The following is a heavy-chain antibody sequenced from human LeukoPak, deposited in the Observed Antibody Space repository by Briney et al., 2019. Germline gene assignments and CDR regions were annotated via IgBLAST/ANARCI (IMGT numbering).Heavy chain of an antibody. V-gene: IGHV1-2*02. Sequence: ASVKVSCKASGYTFTGYYMHWVRQAPGQGLEWMGWINPNSGGTNYAQKFQGRVTMTRDTSISTAYMELSRLRSDDTAVYYCARGRVLEWASYFDYWGQGTLVTVSS. D-gene: IGHD3-3*01. J-gene: IGHJ4*02. CDR2: INPNSGGT. CDR3: ARGRVLEWASYFDY. CDR1: GYTFTGYY.